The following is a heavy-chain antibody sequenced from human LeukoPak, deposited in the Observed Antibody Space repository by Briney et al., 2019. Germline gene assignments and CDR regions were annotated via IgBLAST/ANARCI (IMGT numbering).Heavy chain of an antibody. D-gene: IGHD3-16*01. J-gene: IGHJ3*02. Sequence: SETLSLTCAVDGGSFSGYYWSWIRQPPEKGLEWIGEINHSGRIQYNPSLKSRVTISVDTSKNQFSLNLSSVTAADTAVYYCARVPGIVITHYAFDIWGQGTMVTVSS. CDR3: ARVPGIVITHYAFDI. CDR1: GGSFSGYY. CDR2: INHSGRI. V-gene: IGHV4-34*01.